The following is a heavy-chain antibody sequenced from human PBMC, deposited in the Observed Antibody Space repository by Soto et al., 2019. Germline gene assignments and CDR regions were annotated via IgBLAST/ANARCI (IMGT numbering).Heavy chain of an antibody. Sequence: PGESLKLSCKGSGYKFTNYWIGWVRQMPGKGLEWMGTIYPGDSDTRYGPAFQGQVTISAEKSVTTAYLQWSSLKASDTAMYYCARRGVEPANFNGLDIWGEGTTVTV. CDR2: IYPGDSDT. D-gene: IGHD2-2*01. CDR3: ARRGVEPANFNGLDI. CDR1: GYKFTNYW. J-gene: IGHJ3*02. V-gene: IGHV5-51*01.